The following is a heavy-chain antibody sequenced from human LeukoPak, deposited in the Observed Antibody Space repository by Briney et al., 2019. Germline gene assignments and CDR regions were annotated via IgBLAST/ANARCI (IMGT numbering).Heavy chain of an antibody. CDR2: IYPGDSDT. CDR3: ARQEYCSGGSCYTWFDP. V-gene: IGHV5-51*01. D-gene: IGHD2-15*01. J-gene: IGHJ5*02. CDR1: GYSFTSYW. Sequence: GESLKISCKGSGYSFTSYWIGWVRQMPGKGLEWMGIIYPGDSDTRYSPSFQGQVTISANKSISTAYLQWSSLKASDTAMYYCARQEYCSGGSCYTWFDPWGQGTLVTVSS.